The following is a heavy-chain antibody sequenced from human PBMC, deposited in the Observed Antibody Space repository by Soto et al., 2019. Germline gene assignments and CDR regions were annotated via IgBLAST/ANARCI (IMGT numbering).Heavy chain of an antibody. Sequence: PSQPLSLTCAISGDSVSSNSDAWNWIRQSPSRGLECLGRTYHRSKWYNDYAVSVKSRITINPDTSKNQSSLQLNSVTPEDTAVYYCARDQRIAVAPSRFDPWGQGTLVTVSS. CDR1: GDSVSSNSDA. J-gene: IGHJ5*02. V-gene: IGHV6-1*01. D-gene: IGHD6-19*01. CDR2: TYHRSKWYN. CDR3: ARDQRIAVAPSRFDP.